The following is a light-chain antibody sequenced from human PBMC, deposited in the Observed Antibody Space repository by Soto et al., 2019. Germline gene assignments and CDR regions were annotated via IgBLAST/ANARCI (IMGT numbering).Light chain of an antibody. Sequence: EIVMTQSPATLSVSPGDRATLSCRASQSVGSNLAWYQQRPGQTPRLLIFGASTRATAIPGRFSGSGSGTEFTLTISSLQSEDFAVYYCQQYNDWPETFGQGTKVDIK. V-gene: IGKV3-15*01. CDR3: QQYNDWPET. CDR2: GAS. J-gene: IGKJ1*01. CDR1: QSVGSN.